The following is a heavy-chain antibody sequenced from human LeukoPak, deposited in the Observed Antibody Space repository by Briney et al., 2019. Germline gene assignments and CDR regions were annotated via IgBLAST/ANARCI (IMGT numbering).Heavy chain of an antibody. D-gene: IGHD3-22*01. CDR2: IYHSGST. Sequence: SETLSLTCTVPGGSISSGGYYWSWIRQPPGKGLEWIGYIYHSGSTYYNPSLKSRVTISVDRSKNQFSLKLSSVTAADTAVYYCARGYYDSSGYYSDRLDAFDIWGQGTMVTVSS. V-gene: IGHV4-30-2*01. J-gene: IGHJ3*02. CDR3: ARGYYDSSGYYSDRLDAFDI. CDR1: GGSISSGGYY.